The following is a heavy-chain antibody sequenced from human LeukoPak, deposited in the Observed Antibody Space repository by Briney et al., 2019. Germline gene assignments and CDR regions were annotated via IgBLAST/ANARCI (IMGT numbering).Heavy chain of an antibody. CDR1: GFTFSSYA. Sequence: GGSLRLSCAASGFTFSSYAMHWVRQAPGKGLEWVAVISYDGSNKYYADSVKGRFTISRDNSKNTLYLQMNSLRAEDTAVYYCARDDGRYCSSTSCDDAFDIWGQGTMVTVSS. D-gene: IGHD2-2*01. V-gene: IGHV3-30-3*01. CDR2: ISYDGSNK. CDR3: ARDDGRYCSSTSCDDAFDI. J-gene: IGHJ3*02.